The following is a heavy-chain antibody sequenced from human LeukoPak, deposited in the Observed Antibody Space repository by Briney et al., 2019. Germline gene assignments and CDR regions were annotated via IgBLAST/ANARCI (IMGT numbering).Heavy chain of an antibody. CDR3: ARHSPQLREWGGNWFDP. CDR1: GYSFTSYW. Sequence: GESLKISCKGSGYSFTSYWIGWVRQMPGKGLEWMGIIYPGGSDTRYSPSFQGQVTISADKSISTAYLQWSSLKASDTDMYYCARHSPQLREWGGNWFDPWGQGTLVTVSS. CDR2: IYPGGSDT. J-gene: IGHJ5*02. D-gene: IGHD2-2*01. V-gene: IGHV5-51*01.